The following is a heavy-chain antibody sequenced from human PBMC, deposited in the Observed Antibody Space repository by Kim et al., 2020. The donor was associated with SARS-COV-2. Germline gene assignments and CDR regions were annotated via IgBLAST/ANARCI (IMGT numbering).Heavy chain of an antibody. CDR1: GYTFTGYY. CDR2: INPNSGGT. D-gene: IGHD3-22*01. CDR3: ARDRRGPYYYDSSGYYAFDI. J-gene: IGHJ3*02. Sequence: ASVKVSCKASGYTFTGYYMHWVRQAPGQGLEWMGRINPNSGGTNYAQKFQGRVTMTRDTSISTAYMELSRLRSDDTAVYYCARDRRGPYYYDSSGYYAFDIWGQGTMVTVSS. V-gene: IGHV1-2*06.